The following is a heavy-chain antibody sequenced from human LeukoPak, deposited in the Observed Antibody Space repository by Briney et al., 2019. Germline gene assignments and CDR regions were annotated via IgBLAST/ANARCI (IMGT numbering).Heavy chain of an antibody. CDR2: ISRSGGST. Sequence: GGSLRLSCAASGFTFSSNAMSWVRQAPGKGLEWVSTISRSGGSTYYADSVKGRFTISRDSSKNTLYLQMNSLRAEDTAIYYCARAGRSYYYYYGMDVWGQGTTVTVSS. J-gene: IGHJ6*02. CDR1: GFTFSSNA. CDR3: ARAGRSYYYYYGMDV. V-gene: IGHV3-23*01.